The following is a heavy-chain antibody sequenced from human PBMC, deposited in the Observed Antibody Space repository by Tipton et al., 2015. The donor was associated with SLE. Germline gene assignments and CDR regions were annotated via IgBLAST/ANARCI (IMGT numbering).Heavy chain of an antibody. Sequence: TLSLTCTVSGGSISSSSYYWAWIRQPPGKGLEWIGSIYYSGSTYYNPSLESRVTISVDTSKNQFSLKLSSVTAADTAVFYCAHANWGTNFDYWGQGPLVTVSS. D-gene: IGHD7-27*01. V-gene: IGHV4-39*07. CDR2: IYYSGST. CDR3: AHANWGTNFDY. J-gene: IGHJ4*02. CDR1: GGSISSSSYY.